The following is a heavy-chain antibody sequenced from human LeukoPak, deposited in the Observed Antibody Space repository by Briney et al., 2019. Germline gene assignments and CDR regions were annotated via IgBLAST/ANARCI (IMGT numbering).Heavy chain of an antibody. J-gene: IGHJ6*03. Sequence: GGSLRLSCAASGFTFSSYSMNWVRQAPGKGLEWVSCISTSSSYIYYADSVKGRFTISRDNAKNSLYLQMNSLRAEDTAVYYCARSGYDYYSYMDVWGKGTTVTVSS. CDR3: ARSGYDYYSYMDV. CDR1: GFTFSSYS. CDR2: ISTSSSYI. V-gene: IGHV3-21*01. D-gene: IGHD5-12*01.